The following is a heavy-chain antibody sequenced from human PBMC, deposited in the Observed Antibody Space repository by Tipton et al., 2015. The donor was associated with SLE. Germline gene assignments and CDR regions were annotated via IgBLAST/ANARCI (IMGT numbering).Heavy chain of an antibody. D-gene: IGHD2-15*01. V-gene: IGHV3-66*01. CDR1: GFTFSTYW. Sequence: SLRLSCVASGFTFSTYWIHWVRQAPGKGLEWVSVIYSGGNTYYADSVKGRFTISRDNAKNSLYLQMNSLRAEDTAVYYCARATCSGGSCYSNYYYYYGMDVWGQGTTVTVSS. J-gene: IGHJ6*02. CDR3: ARATCSGGSCYSNYYYYYGMDV. CDR2: IYSGGNT.